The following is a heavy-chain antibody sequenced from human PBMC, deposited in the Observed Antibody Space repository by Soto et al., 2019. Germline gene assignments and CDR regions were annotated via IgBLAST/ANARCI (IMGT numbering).Heavy chain of an antibody. J-gene: IGHJ6*03. D-gene: IGHD5-12*01. V-gene: IGHV4-59*01. CDR1: GGSISSYY. CDR3: ASNKEYSGYDLHYYYYMDV. Sequence: SETLSLTCTVSGGSISSYYWSWIRQPPGKGLEWIGYIYYSGSTNYNPSLKSRVTISVDTSKNQFSLKLSSVTAADTAVYYCASNKEYSGYDLHYYYYMDVWGKGTTVTVSS. CDR2: IYYSGST.